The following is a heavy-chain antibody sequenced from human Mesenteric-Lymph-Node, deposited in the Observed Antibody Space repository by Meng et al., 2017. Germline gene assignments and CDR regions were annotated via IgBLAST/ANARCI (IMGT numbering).Heavy chain of an antibody. D-gene: IGHD6-19*01. Sequence: GESLKISCAASGFTFSDYYMSWIRQAPGKGLEWVSAISDNGGYTYYADSVKGRFTISRDNSKNTLYLQMNSLRAEDTAVYYCVKTAVAGIWSSFDYWGQGARVTVSS. CDR1: GFTFSDYY. CDR2: ISDNGGYT. CDR3: VKTAVAGIWSSFDY. J-gene: IGHJ4*02. V-gene: IGHV3-23*01.